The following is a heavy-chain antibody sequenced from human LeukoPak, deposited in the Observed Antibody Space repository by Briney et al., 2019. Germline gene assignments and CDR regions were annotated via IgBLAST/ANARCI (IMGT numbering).Heavy chain of an antibody. V-gene: IGHV1-69*05. CDR1: GGTFSSYA. J-gene: IGHJ4*02. D-gene: IGHD3-16*01. Sequence: SVKVSCKASGGTFSSYAISLVRQAPGQGLEWMGRIIPIFGTANYAQKFQGRVTITTYESTSTAYMELSSLRSEDTAVYYCARDPLRDYVWGSYFDWGQGTLVTVSS. CDR2: IIPIFGTA. CDR3: ARDPLRDYVWGSYFD.